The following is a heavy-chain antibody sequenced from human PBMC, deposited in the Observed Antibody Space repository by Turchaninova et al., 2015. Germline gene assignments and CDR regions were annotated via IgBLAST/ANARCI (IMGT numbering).Heavy chain of an antibody. J-gene: IGHJ3*01. CDR3: TRSVTAAPVLGAFDV. Sequence: QITLKESGPTLVKPTQTLTLTCSFSGFPPTPVGVGVGWIRPPPGRTLECLALIYWDDDRRYGPALKSRLTITKDTSKNQVVLTMTNMDPVDTATYFCTRSVTAAPVLGAFDVWGQGTMVTVSS. V-gene: IGHV2-5*05. CDR1: GFPPTPVGVG. D-gene: IGHD6-13*01. CDR2: IYWDDDR.